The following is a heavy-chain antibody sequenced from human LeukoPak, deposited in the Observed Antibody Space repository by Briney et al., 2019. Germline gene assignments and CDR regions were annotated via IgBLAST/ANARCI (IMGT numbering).Heavy chain of an antibody. CDR1: GFTLNMYS. CDR3: AKDGSQSSEWSPPLNS. CDR2: ISGHAGST. D-gene: IGHD3-3*01. Sequence: GGSLRLACEISGFTLNMYSMSWVRQAPGKGLEWVSLISGHAGSTQYADSVEGRFTISRDVRRNTLYLQMYSLRAEDTATYFCAKDGSQSSEWSPPLNSWGQGTLVTVSA. V-gene: IGHV3-23*01. J-gene: IGHJ4*02.